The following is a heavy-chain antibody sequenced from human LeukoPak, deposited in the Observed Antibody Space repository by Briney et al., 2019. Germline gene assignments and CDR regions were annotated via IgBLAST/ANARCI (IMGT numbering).Heavy chain of an antibody. D-gene: IGHD1-7*01. J-gene: IGHJ4*02. CDR3: ARSLGITGTTGGYFDY. CDR2: IYSYGGST. CDR1: GFTFSSYV. Sequence: GGSLRLSCAASGFTFSSYVMHWVRQAPGKGLEYVSAIYSYGGSTYYANSVKGRFTISRDNSKNTLYLQMGSLRAEDMAVYYCARSLGITGTTGGYFDYWGQGTLVTVSS. V-gene: IGHV3-64*01.